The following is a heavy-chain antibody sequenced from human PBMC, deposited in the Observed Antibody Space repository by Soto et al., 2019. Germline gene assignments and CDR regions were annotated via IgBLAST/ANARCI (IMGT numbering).Heavy chain of an antibody. Sequence: VASVKVSCKASGYTFTGYYMHWVRQAPGQGLEWMGWINPNSGGTNYAQKFQGRVTMTRDTSISTAYMELSRLRSDDTAVYYCARERGRGTIFGVVIIRDGMDVWGQGTTVTVSS. D-gene: IGHD3-3*01. CDR3: ARERGRGTIFGVVIIRDGMDV. CDR1: GYTFTGYY. J-gene: IGHJ6*02. V-gene: IGHV1-2*02. CDR2: INPNSGGT.